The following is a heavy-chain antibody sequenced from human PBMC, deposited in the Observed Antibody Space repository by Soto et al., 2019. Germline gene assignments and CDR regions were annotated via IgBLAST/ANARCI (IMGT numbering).Heavy chain of an antibody. CDR3: ARDGLYCTYANCRGDAYDV. J-gene: IGHJ3*01. D-gene: IGHD2-8*01. V-gene: IGHV3-7*04. CDR1: GFTFRTYW. Sequence: EVQLVGSGGGLVQPGGSLRLSCVASGFTFRTYWMTWVRQAPGKGLEWVANIKQDGSAKYYVDSVRGRFAISRDNAKDSLYLQMNSLRVEDTAVYYCARDGLYCTYANCRGDAYDVWDQGTMVTVSS. CDR2: IKQDGSAK.